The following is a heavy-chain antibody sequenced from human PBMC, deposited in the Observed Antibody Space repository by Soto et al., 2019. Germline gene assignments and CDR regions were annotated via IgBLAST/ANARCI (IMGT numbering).Heavy chain of an antibody. J-gene: IGHJ4*02. D-gene: IGHD5-18*01. CDR3: AREREYSYGSVDY. Sequence: SETLSLACTVSGGSISSGDYYWSWIRQPPGKGLEWIGYIYYSGSTYYNPSLKSRVTISVDTSKNQFSLKLSSVTAADTAVYYCAREREYSYGSVDYWGQGTLVTASS. CDR2: IYYSGST. CDR1: GGSISSGDYY. V-gene: IGHV4-30-4*01.